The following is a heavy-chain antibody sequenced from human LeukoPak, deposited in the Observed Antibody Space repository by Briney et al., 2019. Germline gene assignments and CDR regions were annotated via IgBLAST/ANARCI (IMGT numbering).Heavy chain of an antibody. D-gene: IGHD5-12*01. Sequence: GGSLRLSCAASGFTLSIYSMTWVRQAPGKGLEWISHISAASWGIKYADSVKGRFTTSRDNSKNTLYLQMNSLRAEDTAVYYCAKGSGYEHSYYYYYMGVWGKGTTVTFSS. CDR1: GFTLSIYS. J-gene: IGHJ6*03. V-gene: IGHV3-48*01. CDR3: AKGSGYEHSYYYYYMGV. CDR2: ISAASWGI.